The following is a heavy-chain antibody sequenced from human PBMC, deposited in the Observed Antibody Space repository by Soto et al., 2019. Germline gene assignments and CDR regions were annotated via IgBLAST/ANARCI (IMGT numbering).Heavy chain of an antibody. CDR1: GYTFTSYA. CDR2: INAGNGNT. J-gene: IGHJ4*02. CDR3: ASESYVGEFYY. D-gene: IGHD3-16*01. V-gene: IGHV1-3*05. Sequence: QVQLVQSGAEEKKPGASVKGSCKASGYTFTSYAMHWVRQAPGQRLERMGWINAGNGNTKYSQKFQGRVTITRDTCVSTAFIELSGLSSEDTAVYYCASESYVGEFYYWGQGSLVTVSS.